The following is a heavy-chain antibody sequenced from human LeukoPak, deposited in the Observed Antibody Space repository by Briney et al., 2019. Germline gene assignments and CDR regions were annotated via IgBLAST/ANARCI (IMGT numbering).Heavy chain of an antibody. CDR2: IKTDGSTT. V-gene: IGHV3-74*01. D-gene: IGHD6-6*01. J-gene: IGHJ4*02. CDR3: ARDPEYSSSSVDY. Sequence: GGSLRLSCAVSGFTFSSSWMHWVRQAPGKGLVWVSHIKTDGSTTAYADSVKGRFTISRDNAKNTLYMQMNSPRAEDTGVYYCARDPEYSSSSVDYWGQGTLVTVSS. CDR1: GFTFSSSW.